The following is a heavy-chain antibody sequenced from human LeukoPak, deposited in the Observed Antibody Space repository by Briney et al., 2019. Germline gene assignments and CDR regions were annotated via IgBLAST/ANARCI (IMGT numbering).Heavy chain of an antibody. D-gene: IGHD5-12*01. V-gene: IGHV3-74*01. J-gene: IGHJ4*02. Sequence: GGSLRLSCAVPGFSFSEYWMHWVRQTPGKGLVWVSRIKSDGTMTNYADSVKGRFIISRDNAKNTLYLQMNSLRAEDTAVYYCARGPSGYHNTGGQGTLVTVSS. CDR2: IKSDGTMT. CDR1: GFSFSEYW. CDR3: ARGPSGYHNT.